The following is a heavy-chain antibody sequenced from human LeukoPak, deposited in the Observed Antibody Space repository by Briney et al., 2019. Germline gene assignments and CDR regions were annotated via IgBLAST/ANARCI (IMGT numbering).Heavy chain of an antibody. Sequence: SETLSLTCTVSGDSIRNYYCSWIRPPAGQGLEWIGRIYSTGPTNYNPSLKRRVTMSVDPSTEQFSLRLSSVTAADTAVYYCVRDVAGSGWFDSWGEGTLVTVSS. D-gene: IGHD6-19*01. CDR2: IYSTGPT. J-gene: IGHJ5*01. CDR1: GDSIRNYY. V-gene: IGHV4-4*07. CDR3: VRDVAGSGWFDS.